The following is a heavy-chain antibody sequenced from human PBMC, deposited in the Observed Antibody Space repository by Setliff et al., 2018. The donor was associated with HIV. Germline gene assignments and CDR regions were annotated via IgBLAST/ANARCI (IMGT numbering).Heavy chain of an antibody. D-gene: IGHD6-25*01. Sequence: ASVKVSCKASVYTFTNYNINWVRQATGQGLEWMGWMNPHSGNTGYAQKFQGRVTMTRNTSISTAYMELSRLRSDDSALYYCTRPLRTRSATDPFHIWAKGHWSPSPQ. V-gene: IGHV1-8*02. CDR3: TRPLRTRSATDPFHI. CDR2: MNPHSGNT. J-gene: IGHJ3*02. CDR1: VYTFTNYN.